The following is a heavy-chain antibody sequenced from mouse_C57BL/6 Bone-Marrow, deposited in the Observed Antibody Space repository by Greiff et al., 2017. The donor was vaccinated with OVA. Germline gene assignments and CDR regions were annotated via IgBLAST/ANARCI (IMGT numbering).Heavy chain of an antibody. CDR2: IDPENGDT. D-gene: IGHD1-1*01. V-gene: IGHV14-4*01. CDR3: TTRYYSSRYYFDY. J-gene: IGHJ2*01. CDR1: GYTFTSYW. Sequence: EVQLQQPGAELVKPGASVKVSCKASGYTFTSYWMHWVKQRPEQGLEWIGWIDPENGDTEYASKFQGKATITADTSSNPAYLQLSSLTSEDTAVYYCTTRYYSSRYYFDYWGQGTTLTVSS.